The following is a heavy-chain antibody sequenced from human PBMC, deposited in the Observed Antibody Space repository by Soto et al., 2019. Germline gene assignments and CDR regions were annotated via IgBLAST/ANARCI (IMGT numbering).Heavy chain of an antibody. Sequence: GGSLRLSCAASGFTFSSYSMNWVRQAPGKGLEWVSYISSSSSTIYYADSVKGRFTISRDNAKNSLYLQINSLRAEDTAVYYCGRDPYYYDSSGYYFDYWGQGTLVTVSS. V-gene: IGHV3-48*01. CDR3: GRDPYYYDSSGYYFDY. J-gene: IGHJ4*02. D-gene: IGHD3-22*01. CDR1: GFTFSSYS. CDR2: ISSSSSTI.